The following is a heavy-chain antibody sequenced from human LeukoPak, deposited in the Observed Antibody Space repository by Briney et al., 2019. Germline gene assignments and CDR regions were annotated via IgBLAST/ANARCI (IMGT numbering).Heavy chain of an antibody. CDR3: AKLGGQWLVNFYDY. J-gene: IGHJ4*02. CDR1: GFTLTSYG. Sequence: QTGGSLRLSCAASGFTLTSYGMHWVRQAPGKGLEWVAFIRYDGSNKYYADSVKGRFTISRDNSKNTLYLQMNSLRAEDTAVYYCAKLGGQWLVNFYDYWGQGTLVTVSS. CDR2: IRYDGSNK. V-gene: IGHV3-30*02. D-gene: IGHD6-19*01.